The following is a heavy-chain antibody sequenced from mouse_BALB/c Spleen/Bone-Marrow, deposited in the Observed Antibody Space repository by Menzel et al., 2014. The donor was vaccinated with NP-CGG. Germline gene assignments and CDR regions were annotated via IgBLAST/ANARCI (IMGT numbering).Heavy chain of an antibody. V-gene: IGHV5-17*02. Sequence: EVKLMESGGGLVQPGGSRKLSCAASGFTFSSFGMHWVSQAPEKGLEWAAYISNGSSTIYYADTVKGRFTISRDNPKNTLFLQMTSLMSEDTAMYYCARKGAMITHYYAMDYWGQGTSVTVSS. D-gene: IGHD2-4*01. J-gene: IGHJ4*01. CDR2: ISNGSSTI. CDR1: GFTFSSFG. CDR3: ARKGAMITHYYAMDY.